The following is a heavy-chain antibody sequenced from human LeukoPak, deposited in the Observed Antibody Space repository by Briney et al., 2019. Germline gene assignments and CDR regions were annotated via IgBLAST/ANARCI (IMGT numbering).Heavy chain of an antibody. J-gene: IGHJ3*02. Sequence: GGSLRLSCAASGFIINDYYMTWIRQTPEKGLEWISDISDTGFTTYYADSVKGRFTISRDTAKNSLYLQMNTLRVEDTALYFCARDLSHRDVSDIWGQGTMVTVSS. CDR2: ISDTGFTT. CDR3: ARDLSHRDVSDI. CDR1: GFIINDYY. V-gene: IGHV3-11*01.